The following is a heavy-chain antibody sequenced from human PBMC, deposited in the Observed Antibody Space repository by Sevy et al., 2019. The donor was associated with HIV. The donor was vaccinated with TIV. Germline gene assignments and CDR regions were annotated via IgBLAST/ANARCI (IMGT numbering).Heavy chain of an antibody. CDR2: IIPIFGTA. J-gene: IGHJ4*02. V-gene: IGHV1-69*13. CDR1: GGTFSSYA. CDR3: AREREEGYFDY. Sequence: ASVKVSCKASGGTFSSYAISWVRPAPGQGLEWMGGIIPIFGTANYAQKFQGRVTITADESTSTAYMELSSLRSEDTAVYYCAREREEGYFDYWGQGTLVTVSS.